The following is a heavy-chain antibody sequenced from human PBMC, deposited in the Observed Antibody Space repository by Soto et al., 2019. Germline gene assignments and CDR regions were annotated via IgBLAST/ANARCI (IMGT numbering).Heavy chain of an antibody. J-gene: IGHJ4*02. Sequence: EVQLVESGGGLVQPGGSLRLSCAASGFTFSSYEMNWVRQAPGKGLEWVSYISSSGSTIYYADSVKGRFTISRDNAKNSLYLQMNSLRAEDTAVYYCARERTSGWLVRRYFDYWGQGTLVTVSS. V-gene: IGHV3-48*03. D-gene: IGHD6-19*01. CDR3: ARERTSGWLVRRYFDY. CDR2: ISSSGSTI. CDR1: GFTFSSYE.